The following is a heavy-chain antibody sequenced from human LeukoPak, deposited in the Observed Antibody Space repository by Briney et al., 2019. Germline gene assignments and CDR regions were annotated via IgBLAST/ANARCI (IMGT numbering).Heavy chain of an antibody. CDR3: AKDSTYGSSGYTN. J-gene: IGHJ4*02. Sequence: QPGRSLRLSCAASGFTFDDYAMHWVRQAPGKGLEWVSGISWNSGSIGYADSVKGRSTISRDNAKNSLYLQMNSLRAEDTALYYCAKDSTYGSSGYTNWGQGTLVTVSS. CDR1: GFTFDDYA. CDR2: ISWNSGSI. V-gene: IGHV3-9*01. D-gene: IGHD3-22*01.